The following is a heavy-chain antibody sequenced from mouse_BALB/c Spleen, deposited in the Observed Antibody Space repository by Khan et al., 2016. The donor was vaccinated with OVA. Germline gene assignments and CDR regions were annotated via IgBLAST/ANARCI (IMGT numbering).Heavy chain of an antibody. CDR1: GYSITSGYA. CDR3: ARGNYYGYYFDY. Sequence: EVQLQESGPGLVKPSQSLSLTCTVTGYSITSGYAWNWIRQFPGNKLEWMGYISYSGVTSYTPSLKSRISITRDTSKNQFFLQLNSVTTEDTATXYCARGNYYGYYFDYWSQGTTLTVSS. D-gene: IGHD1-1*01. CDR2: ISYSGVT. V-gene: IGHV3-2*02. J-gene: IGHJ2*01.